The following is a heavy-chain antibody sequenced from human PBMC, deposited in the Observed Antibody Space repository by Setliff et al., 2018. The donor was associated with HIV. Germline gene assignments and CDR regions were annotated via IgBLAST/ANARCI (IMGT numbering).Heavy chain of an antibody. CDR3: VRDRYSYGYTPTWFDP. D-gene: IGHD5-18*01. J-gene: IGHJ5*02. Sequence: SVKVSCKASGGTFSSYAISWVRQAPGQGLEWMGGIIPIFGTANYAQKFQGRVTITTDASTSTAFMELSSLRSEDTAVYYCVRDRYSYGYTPTWFDPWGQGTLVTVSS. CDR1: GGTFSSYA. CDR2: IIPIFGTA. V-gene: IGHV1-69*05.